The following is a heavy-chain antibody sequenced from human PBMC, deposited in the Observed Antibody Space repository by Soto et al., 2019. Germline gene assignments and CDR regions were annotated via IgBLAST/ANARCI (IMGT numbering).Heavy chain of an antibody. J-gene: IGHJ5*02. V-gene: IGHV4-30-4*01. CDR2: IYYSGST. CDR3: ARVRGYCSGGSCYPPPRWFDP. D-gene: IGHD2-15*01. Sequence: SETLSLTYTVSGGSISSGDYYWSWIRQPPGKGLEWIGYIYYSGSTYYNPSLKSRVTISVDTSKNQFSLKLSSVTAADTAVYYCARVRGYCSGGSCYPPPRWFDPWGQGTLVTVSS. CDR1: GGSISSGDYY.